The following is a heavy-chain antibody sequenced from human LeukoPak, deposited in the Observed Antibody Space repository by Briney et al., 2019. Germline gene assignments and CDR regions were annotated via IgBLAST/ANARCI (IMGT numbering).Heavy chain of an antibody. D-gene: IGHD6-19*01. CDR1: GFSFHTHW. CDR3: AIDGLSSARDC. CDR2: INADGSET. J-gene: IGHJ4*02. V-gene: IGHV3-7*01. Sequence: GGSLRLSCAASGFSFHTHWICWLRQAPGKGLEWVANINADGSETYYVDSVRGRFTVSRDNADNSLFLQMNSLRAEDTALYYCAIDGLSSARDCWGQGTLVTVST.